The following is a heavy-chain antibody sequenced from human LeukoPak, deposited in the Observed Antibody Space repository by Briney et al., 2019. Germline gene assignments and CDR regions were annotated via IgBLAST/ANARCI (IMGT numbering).Heavy chain of an antibody. CDR1: GFTFDDYG. CDR2: INWNGGST. Sequence: PGGSLRLSCAASGFTFDDYGMSWVRQAPGKWLEWVSGINWNGGSTGYADSVKGRFTISRDNAKNSLYLQMNSLRAEDTALYYCARVEYYYDSSGYYFDYWGQGTLVTVSS. D-gene: IGHD3-22*01. CDR3: ARVEYYYDSSGYYFDY. V-gene: IGHV3-20*04. J-gene: IGHJ4*02.